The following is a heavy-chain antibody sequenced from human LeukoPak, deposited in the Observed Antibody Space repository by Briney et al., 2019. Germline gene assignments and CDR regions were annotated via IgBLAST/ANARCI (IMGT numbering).Heavy chain of an antibody. CDR1: GYSIISGYY. V-gene: IGHV4-38-2*02. Sequence: QPSETLSLTCTVSGYSIISGYYWGWIRQPPGKGLGWIGSIYHSGSTSYNPSLKSRVTISVDTSKNQFSLKLSSVTATDTAVYYCARHGLYSGFDIWGQGTMVPVSS. J-gene: IGHJ3*02. CDR2: IYHSGST. CDR3: ARHGLYSGFDI. D-gene: IGHD3-16*01.